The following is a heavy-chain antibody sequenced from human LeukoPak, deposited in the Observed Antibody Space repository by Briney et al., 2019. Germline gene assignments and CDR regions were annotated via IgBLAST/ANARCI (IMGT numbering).Heavy chain of an antibody. CDR3: ARWLGNGFDI. CDR2: IHHGGNT. V-gene: IGHV4-38-2*01. J-gene: IGHJ3*02. D-gene: IGHD6-19*01. CDR1: GYPVSSNSY. Sequence: SETLSLTCVVSGYPVSSNSYWAWIRQSPGKGLEWIGSIHHGGNTYYNPSLMSRVSMSLDTSKNQCSLNLNSVTAADTAVFYSARWLGNGFDIRGQGTMVTVSS.